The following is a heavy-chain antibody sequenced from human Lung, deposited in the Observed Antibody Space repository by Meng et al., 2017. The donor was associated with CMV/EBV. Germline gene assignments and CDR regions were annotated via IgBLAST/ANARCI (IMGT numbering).Heavy chain of an antibody. D-gene: IGHD3-10*01. V-gene: IGHV1-3*01. CDR2: ISGGKGDT. CDR1: YVFTTYK. Sequence: YVFTTYKIHWVRQAPGQMLEWMGWISGGKGDTKYSQKFQDRVTFTGNTSASTVYMEVRSLTPTDTAVYYCARGVLGAGSSTFDFWGQGSLVTVSS. J-gene: IGHJ4*02. CDR3: ARGVLGAGSSTFDF.